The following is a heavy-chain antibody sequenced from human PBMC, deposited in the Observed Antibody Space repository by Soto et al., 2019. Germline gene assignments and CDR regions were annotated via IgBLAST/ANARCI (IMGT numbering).Heavy chain of an antibody. CDR1: GYTFTSYA. D-gene: IGHD6-6*01. CDR2: INAGNGNT. J-gene: IGHJ4*02. Sequence: QVQLVQSGAEVKKPGASVKVSCKASGYTFTSYAMHWVRQAPGQRLEWMGWINAGNGNTKYSQKLQGRVTITRDTSASTAYMELSSLRSEDTAVYYCARGVEYSSSYESDYWGQGTLVTVSS. V-gene: IGHV1-3*01. CDR3: ARGVEYSSSYESDY.